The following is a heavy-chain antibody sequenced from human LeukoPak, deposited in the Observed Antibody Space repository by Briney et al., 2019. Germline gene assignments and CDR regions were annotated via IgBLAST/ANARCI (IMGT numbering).Heavy chain of an antibody. J-gene: IGHJ4*02. D-gene: IGHD3-10*01. V-gene: IGHV3-23*01. CDR3: AKTSAGIRGGYFDY. CDR2: INDSGGNT. CDR1: GFTFSSYA. Sequence: GGSLRLSCAASGFTFSSYAMSWVRQAPGKGLEWVSLINDSGGNTYYADSVKGRFPISRDNSKNTLFLQMSSLRAVDTAVYYCAKTSAGIRGGYFDYWGQGTLVTVSS.